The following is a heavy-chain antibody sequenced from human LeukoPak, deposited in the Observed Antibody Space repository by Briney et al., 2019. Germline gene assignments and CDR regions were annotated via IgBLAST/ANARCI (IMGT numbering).Heavy chain of an antibody. Sequence: ASVKVSCKASGYTFSGHYLHWVRQAPGQGLEWMGWMNPNSGNTGYAQKFQGRVTMTRNTSISTAYMELSSLRSEDTAVYYCARAPGYDFWSGYYRDYGMDVWGQGTTVTVSS. V-gene: IGHV1-8*02. D-gene: IGHD3-3*01. J-gene: IGHJ6*02. CDR3: ARAPGYDFWSGYYRDYGMDV. CDR2: MNPNSGNT. CDR1: GYTFSGHY.